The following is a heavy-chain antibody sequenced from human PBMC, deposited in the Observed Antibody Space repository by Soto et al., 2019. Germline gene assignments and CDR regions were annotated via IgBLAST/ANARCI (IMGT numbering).Heavy chain of an antibody. CDR1: GFPFSSYV. D-gene: IGHD4-4*01. CDR3: AKDSNKYSTSLRGRYFDY. V-gene: IGHV3-23*01. Sequence: EVQLLESGGGLVQRGGSLRLSCAASGFPFSSYVMSWVRQAPGKGLEWVSGISGGGSNTFYADSVKGRFTISSDNSKNTLLLQTNSLGAVDTAVYYCAKDSNKYSTSLRGRYFDYWGQGIGVTVSS. CDR2: ISGGGSNT. J-gene: IGHJ4*02.